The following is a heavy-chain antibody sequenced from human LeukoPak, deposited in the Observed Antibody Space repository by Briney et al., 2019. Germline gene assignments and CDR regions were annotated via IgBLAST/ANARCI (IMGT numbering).Heavy chain of an antibody. Sequence: SETLSLTCTVSGGSISSYYWSWIRQPPGKGLEWIGYIYYSGSTNYNPSLKSRVTISVDTSKNQFSLKLSSVTAADTAVYYCARGGTTYCSGTSCLGGTFDYWGQGTLVTVSS. CDR1: GGSISSYY. V-gene: IGHV4-59*01. CDR3: ARGGTTYCSGTSCLGGTFDY. D-gene: IGHD2-2*01. CDR2: IYYSGST. J-gene: IGHJ4*02.